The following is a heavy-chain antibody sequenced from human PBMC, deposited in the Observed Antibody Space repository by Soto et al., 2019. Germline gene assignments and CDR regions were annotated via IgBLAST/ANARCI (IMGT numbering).Heavy chain of an antibody. CDR1: GYTFTSYY. J-gene: IGHJ6*02. CDR2: INPSGGST. V-gene: IGHV1-46*01. D-gene: IGHD2-21*02. Sequence: GASVKVSCKASGYTFTSYYMHWVRQAPGQGLEWMGIINPSGGSTSYAQKFQGRVTMTRDTSTSTVYMELSSLRSEDTAVYYCARGSSCGGDCHAFDYYDGMDFWGQGTTVTVSS. CDR3: ARGSSCGGDCHAFDYYDGMDF.